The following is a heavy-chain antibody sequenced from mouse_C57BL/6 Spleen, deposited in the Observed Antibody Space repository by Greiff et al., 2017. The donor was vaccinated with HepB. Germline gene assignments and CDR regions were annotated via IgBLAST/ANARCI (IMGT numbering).Heavy chain of an antibody. CDR3: ARSSGSSYRYFDV. CDR1: GYTFTDYN. J-gene: IGHJ1*03. V-gene: IGHV1-18*01. Sequence: EVQLQQSGPELVKPGASVKIPCKASGYTFTDYNMDWVKQSHGQSLEWIGDINPNNGGTIYNQKFKGKATLTVDMYSSTAYMELRSLTSEDTAVYYCARSSGSSYRYFDVWGTGTTVTVSS. CDR2: INPNNGGT. D-gene: IGHD1-1*01.